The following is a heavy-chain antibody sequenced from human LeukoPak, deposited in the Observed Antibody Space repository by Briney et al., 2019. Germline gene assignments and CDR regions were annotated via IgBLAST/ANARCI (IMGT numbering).Heavy chain of an antibody. CDR3: ARATQQPAPYGMDV. D-gene: IGHD6-13*01. J-gene: IGHJ6*02. CDR2: ISSSGSTI. V-gene: IGHV3-11*01. CDR1: GFTFSDYY. Sequence: GGSLRLSCAASGFTFSDYYVSWIRQAPGKGLEWVSCISSSGSTIYYADSAKGRFTISRDNAKNSLYLQMNSLRAEDTAVYYCARATQQPAPYGMDVWGQGTTVTVSS.